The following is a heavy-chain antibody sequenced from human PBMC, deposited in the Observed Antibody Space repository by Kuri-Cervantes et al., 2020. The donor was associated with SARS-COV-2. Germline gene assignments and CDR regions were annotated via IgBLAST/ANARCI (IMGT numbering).Heavy chain of an antibody. D-gene: IGHD3-3*01. CDR2: ISSSGSTI. CDR1: GFTFSNAW. V-gene: IGHV3-11*01. CDR3: ARGPGGVYYYGMDV. Sequence: GESLKISCAASGFTFSNAWMSWVRQAPGKGLEWVSYISSSGSTIYYADSVKGRFTISGDNAKNSLYLQMNSLRAEDTAVYYCARGPGGVYYYGMDVWGQGTTVTVSS. J-gene: IGHJ6*02.